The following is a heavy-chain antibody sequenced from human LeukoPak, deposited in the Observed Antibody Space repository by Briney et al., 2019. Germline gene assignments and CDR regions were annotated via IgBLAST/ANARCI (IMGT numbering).Heavy chain of an antibody. Sequence: GGSLRLSCAASGFTFSSYWMSWVRQAPGKGLEWVANIKQDGSEKYYVDSVKGRFTISRGNAKNSLYLQMNSLRAEDTAVYYCARDLSSSWYPPYYYYYGMDVWGQGTTVTVSS. D-gene: IGHD6-13*01. V-gene: IGHV3-7*01. CDR1: GFTFSSYW. CDR2: IKQDGSEK. CDR3: ARDLSSSWYPPYYYYYGMDV. J-gene: IGHJ6*02.